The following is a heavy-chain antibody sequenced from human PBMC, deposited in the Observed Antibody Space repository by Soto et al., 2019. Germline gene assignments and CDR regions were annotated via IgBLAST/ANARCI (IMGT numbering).Heavy chain of an antibody. J-gene: IGHJ5*02. CDR2: FYYSGST. Sequence: TLSLPCTVSGGSISTGGYYWNWIRQHPGKGLEWIGYFYYSGSTYYNPSLKSRVTISVNTSKNQFSLKLSSVTAADTAVYYCARSVFPWGQGTLVTVPQ. CDR3: ARSVFP. V-gene: IGHV4-31*03. CDR1: GGSISTGGYY.